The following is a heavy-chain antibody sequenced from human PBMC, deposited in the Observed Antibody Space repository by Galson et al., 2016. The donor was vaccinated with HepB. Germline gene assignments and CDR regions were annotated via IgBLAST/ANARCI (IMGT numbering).Heavy chain of an antibody. J-gene: IGHJ4*02. V-gene: IGHV3-7*03. CDR1: EFTFTSYA. Sequence: SLRLSCAASEFTFTSYAMSWVRQAPGKGLEWVANINEDGSLRIYVDSVRGRFTISRDNAKTSLYLQMDSLRAEDTALYYCGRNFYGSTSPDYWGQGILVTVSS. CDR2: INEDGSLR. CDR3: GRNFYGSTSPDY. D-gene: IGHD2/OR15-2a*01.